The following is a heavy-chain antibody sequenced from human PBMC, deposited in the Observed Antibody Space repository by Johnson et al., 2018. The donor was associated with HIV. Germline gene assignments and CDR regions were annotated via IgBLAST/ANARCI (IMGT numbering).Heavy chain of an antibody. Sequence: QVQLVESGGGLVQPGGSLRLSCAASGFTFSSYGMHWVHQAPGKGLEWVAFINADGSAKTYMDSARGRFTISRDNSKNTLYLQMNSLRAEDTAVYYCAKDKSNAFDIWGQGTMVTVSS. CDR3: AKDKSNAFDI. CDR1: GFTFSSYG. J-gene: IGHJ3*02. CDR2: INADGSAK. V-gene: IGHV3-30*02.